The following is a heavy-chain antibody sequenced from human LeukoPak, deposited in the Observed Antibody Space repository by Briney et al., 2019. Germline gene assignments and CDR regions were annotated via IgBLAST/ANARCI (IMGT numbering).Heavy chain of an antibody. Sequence: GGSLRLSCAASGFTFSTYSMNWVRQAPGKGLEWASYISSSSSTIYYADSVKGRFTISRDNAKNSLYLQMNSLRAEDTAVYYCARGSTYYDSSGQVPFDYWGQGTLVTVSS. CDR2: ISSSSSTI. V-gene: IGHV3-48*01. CDR1: GFTFSTYS. J-gene: IGHJ4*02. D-gene: IGHD3-22*01. CDR3: ARGSTYYDSSGQVPFDY.